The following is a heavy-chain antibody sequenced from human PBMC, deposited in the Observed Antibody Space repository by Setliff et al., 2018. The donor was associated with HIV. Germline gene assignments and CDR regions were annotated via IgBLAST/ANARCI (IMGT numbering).Heavy chain of an antibody. V-gene: IGHV4-59*08. D-gene: IGHD5-12*01. J-gene: IGHJ4*02. CDR3: ARQMPIPGIAITPVDY. Sequence: LSLTCTVSGDSIRGYYWSWIRQPPGKGLEWMGYVFYTGFAAYNPSLKSRLTISVDTSKSRFSLTLTSVTAADTAVYYCARQMPIPGIAITPVDYWGQGALVTVS. CDR2: VFYTGFA. CDR1: GDSIRGYY.